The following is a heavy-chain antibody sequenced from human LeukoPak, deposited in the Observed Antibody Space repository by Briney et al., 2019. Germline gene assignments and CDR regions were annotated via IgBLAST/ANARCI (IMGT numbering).Heavy chain of an antibody. Sequence: AGGSLRLTCAASGFTFSSYAMHWVRQAPGKGLEWWAVISYDESNKYYADSVKGRFTISRDNSKNTLYLQMNSLRAEDTAVYYCARDSDIVVVVAYPYYFDYWGQGTLVTVSS. CDR3: ARDSDIVVVVAYPYYFDY. CDR1: GFTFSSYA. V-gene: IGHV3-30*04. CDR2: ISYDESNK. J-gene: IGHJ4*02. D-gene: IGHD2-15*01.